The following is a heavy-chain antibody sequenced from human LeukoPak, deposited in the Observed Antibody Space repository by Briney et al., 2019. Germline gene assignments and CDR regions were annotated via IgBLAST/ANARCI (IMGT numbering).Heavy chain of an antibody. CDR3: ARDRGSRSSDC. CDR1: GFTLSNYW. V-gene: IGHV3-7*01. J-gene: IGHJ4*02. D-gene: IGHD2-15*01. Sequence: GGSLRLSCADSGFTLSNYWMRWVRQPPGLRLEWVANIKQVGSEKYCVDSVKGRFTISRDNTKNFLYLQMNSLRVEDTGVYYCARDRGSRSSDCWGQGTLVTVSS. CDR2: IKQVGSEK.